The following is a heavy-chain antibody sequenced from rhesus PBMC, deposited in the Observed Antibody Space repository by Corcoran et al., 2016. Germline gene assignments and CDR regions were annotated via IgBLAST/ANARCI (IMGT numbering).Heavy chain of an antibody. CDR1: GGSLISPH. V-gene: IGHV4-173*01. D-gene: IGHD2-33*01. Sequence: QLQLQESGPGLVKSSETLSLTCAVSGGSLISPHWILIRQPPGKGLEWICRIFGGSGTTYHNPSLKSRFTFSTDTSKNQFSLRLSSVTAADTAVYYCARGCSYRGCPLVNIDYWGQGVLVTVSS. CDR3: ARGCSYRGCPLVNIDY. CDR2: IFGGSGTT. J-gene: IGHJ4*01.